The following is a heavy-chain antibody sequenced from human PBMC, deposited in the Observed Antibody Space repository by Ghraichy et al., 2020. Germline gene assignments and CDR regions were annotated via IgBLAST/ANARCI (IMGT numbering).Heavy chain of an antibody. CDR2: IYYSGST. D-gene: IGHD6-13*01. CDR3: ARDGPREVAAAGMFSRWFDP. J-gene: IGHJ5*02. V-gene: IGHV4-59*01. CDR1: GGSISSYY. Sequence: SETLSLTCTVSGGSISSYYWSWIRQPPGKGLEWIGYIYYSGSTNYNPSLKSRVTISVDTSKNQFSLKLSSVTAADTAVYYCARDGPREVAAAGMFSRWFDPWGQGTLVTVSS.